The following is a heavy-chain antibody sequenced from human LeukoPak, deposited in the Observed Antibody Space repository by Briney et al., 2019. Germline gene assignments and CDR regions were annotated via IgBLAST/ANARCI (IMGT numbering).Heavy chain of an antibody. V-gene: IGHV1-8*03. D-gene: IGHD6-13*01. CDR1: GYTFTSYD. CDR2: MNPNSGNT. Sequence: ASVKVSCKASGYTFTSYDINWVRQATGQGLEWMGWMNPNSGNTGYAQKFQGRVTITRNTSISTAYMELSSLRSEDTAVYYCARGQQLAPDAFDIWGQGTMVTVSS. J-gene: IGHJ3*02. CDR3: ARGQQLAPDAFDI.